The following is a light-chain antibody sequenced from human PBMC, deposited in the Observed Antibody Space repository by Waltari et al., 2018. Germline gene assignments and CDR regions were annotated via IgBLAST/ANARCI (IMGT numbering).Light chain of an antibody. CDR1: QVISIY. Sequence: DIQMTQSPYSLSASVGDRVTITCRASQVISIYLAWYQQKPGKVPKLLIYAASTLQSGVPSRFSGSGSGTDFTLTISSLQPEDVATYYCQNYNSVPLTFGGGTKVEIK. V-gene: IGKV1-27*01. J-gene: IGKJ4*01. CDR3: QNYNSVPLT. CDR2: AAS.